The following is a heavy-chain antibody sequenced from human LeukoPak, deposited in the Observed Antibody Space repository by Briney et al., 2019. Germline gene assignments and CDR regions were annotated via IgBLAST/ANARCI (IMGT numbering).Heavy chain of an antibody. CDR3: ARASEVGISARPFDS. Sequence: SETLSLTCTVKGDSISGTNYYWAWIRQSPGKGLEWIGSIYRYGSTYYNPSLKSRVTMSVDTSRNDFSLKVTSVTAADTAVYYCARASEVGISARPFDSWGQGILVTVSS. CDR2: IYRYGST. D-gene: IGHD6-6*01. J-gene: IGHJ4*02. CDR1: GDSISGTNYY. V-gene: IGHV4-39*07.